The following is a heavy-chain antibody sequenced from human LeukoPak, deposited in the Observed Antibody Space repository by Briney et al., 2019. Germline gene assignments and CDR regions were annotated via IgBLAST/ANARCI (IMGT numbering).Heavy chain of an antibody. CDR1: GGTFSSYA. V-gene: IGHV1-69*06. CDR2: IIPIFGTA. J-gene: IGHJ4*01. D-gene: IGHD3-16*01. CDR3: ARAFHPPDFAFGRAPYYFDL. Sequence: ASVKVSCKASGGTFSSYAISWVRQAPGQGLEWMGGIIPIFGTANYAQKFQGRVTITADKSTSTAYMELSSLRSEDTAVYYCARAFHPPDFAFGRAPYYFDLWGQGTLVTVSS.